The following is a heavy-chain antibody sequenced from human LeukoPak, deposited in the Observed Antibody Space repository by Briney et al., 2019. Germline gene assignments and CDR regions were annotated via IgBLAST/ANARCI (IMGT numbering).Heavy chain of an antibody. CDR3: VRSAFLTTEFYFDY. Sequence: PGESLRLSCAASGFTFSRYWMHWVRQAPGKGLVWVSRINTDGRTITYADSVKGRFTISRDNAKNTLYLQMNSLRAEDTAVYYCVRSAFLTTEFYFDYWGHGTLVTVSS. V-gene: IGHV3-74*01. D-gene: IGHD4-11*01. J-gene: IGHJ4*01. CDR2: INTDGRTI. CDR1: GFTFSRYW.